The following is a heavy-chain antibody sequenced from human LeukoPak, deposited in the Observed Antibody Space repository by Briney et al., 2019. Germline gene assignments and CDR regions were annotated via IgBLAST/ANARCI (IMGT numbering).Heavy chain of an antibody. CDR1: GFTFSNYW. D-gene: IGHD3-10*01. CDR3: ATYTQNFGAPGTDY. J-gene: IGHJ4*02. Sequence: GGSLRLSCTVSGFTFSNYWMRWVRQAPGKGLEWVASIDKNGREKRYVDSVEGRFTISRDNAKNSVYLQMTSLGAEDTAVYYCATYTQNFGAPGTDYWGQGTLVTVSS. CDR2: IDKNGREK. V-gene: IGHV3-7*01.